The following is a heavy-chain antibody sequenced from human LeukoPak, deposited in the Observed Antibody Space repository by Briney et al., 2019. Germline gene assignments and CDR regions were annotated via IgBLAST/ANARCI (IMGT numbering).Heavy chain of an antibody. CDR1: GFTFSSYA. CDR2: ISYDGSNK. Sequence: QPGRSLRLSCAASGFTFSSYAMHWVRQAPGKGLEWVAVISYDGSNKYYADSVKGRFTISRDNSKNTLYLQMNSLRAEDTAVYYCAISVAGTLGDYWGQGTLVTVSS. D-gene: IGHD6-19*01. J-gene: IGHJ4*02. CDR3: AISVAGTLGDY. V-gene: IGHV3-30*04.